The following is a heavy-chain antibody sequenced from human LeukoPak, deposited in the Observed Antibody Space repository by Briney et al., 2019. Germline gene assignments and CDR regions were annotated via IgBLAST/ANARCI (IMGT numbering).Heavy chain of an antibody. D-gene: IGHD2-8*01. CDR1: GYTFTSYG. CDR2: ISAYNGNT. Sequence: AAVKVSCKASGYTFTSYGISWVRQAPGQGLEWMGWISAYNGNTNYAQKLQGRVTMTTDTSTSTAYMELRSLRSDDTAVYYCARDAVNFRKLQASQVMVYATGFDYWGQGTQVTVSS. V-gene: IGHV1-18*01. CDR3: ARDAVNFRKLQASQVMVYATGFDY. J-gene: IGHJ4*02.